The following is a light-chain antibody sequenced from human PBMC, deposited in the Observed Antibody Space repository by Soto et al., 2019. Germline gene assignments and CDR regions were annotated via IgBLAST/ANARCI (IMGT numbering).Light chain of an antibody. Sequence: EIVLTQSPGTLSLSPGERATLSCRASQSVSSSSLAWYQQKPGQAPRLLIYSASSRATGIPDRFSGSGSGTDFILTISRLEPEDFAVYYCQQYGSSPLHTFGQGTKLEIK. CDR1: QSVSSSS. V-gene: IGKV3-20*01. CDR2: SAS. J-gene: IGKJ2*01. CDR3: QQYGSSPLHT.